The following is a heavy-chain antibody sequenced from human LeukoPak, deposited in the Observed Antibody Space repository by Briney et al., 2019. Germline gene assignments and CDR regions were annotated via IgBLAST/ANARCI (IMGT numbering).Heavy chain of an antibody. D-gene: IGHD2-21*02. Sequence: GASVKVSCKASGCTFTGYYMHWVRQAPGQGLEWMGWINPNSGGTNYAQKFQGRVTMTRDTSISTAYMELSRLRSDDTAGYYCARSHIVVVTANDDAFDIWGQGTMVTVSS. CDR1: GCTFTGYY. CDR3: ARSHIVVVTANDDAFDI. CDR2: INPNSGGT. V-gene: IGHV1-2*02. J-gene: IGHJ3*02.